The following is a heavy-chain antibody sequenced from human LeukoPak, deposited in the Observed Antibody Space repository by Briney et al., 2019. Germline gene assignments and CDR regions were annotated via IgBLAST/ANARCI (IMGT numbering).Heavy chain of an antibody. CDR3: ARESTEEQWLVPFGRGYFDY. Sequence: GGSLRLSCAASGFTFSSYAMSWVRQAPGKGLEWVSAISGSGGSTYYADSVKGRFTISRGNSKNTLYLQMNSLRAEDTAVYYCARESTEEQWLVPFGRGYFDYWGQGTLVTVSS. CDR1: GFTFSSYA. V-gene: IGHV3-23*01. CDR2: ISGSGGST. D-gene: IGHD6-19*01. J-gene: IGHJ4*02.